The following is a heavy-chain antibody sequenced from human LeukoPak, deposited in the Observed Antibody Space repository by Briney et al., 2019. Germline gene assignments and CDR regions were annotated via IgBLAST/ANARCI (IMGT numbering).Heavy chain of an antibody. J-gene: IGHJ6*02. Sequence: PGGSLRLSRTASGFTFGDYAMTWVRQAPGKGLEWVGFIRSKAYGGTTDFAASVKGRFIISRDDSKSIAYLQMNSLKTEDTAVYYCTAYDPSDYYGMDVWGQGTTVTVS. CDR3: TAYDPSDYYGMDV. D-gene: IGHD5-12*01. CDR1: GFTFGDYA. CDR2: IRSKAYGGTT. V-gene: IGHV3-49*04.